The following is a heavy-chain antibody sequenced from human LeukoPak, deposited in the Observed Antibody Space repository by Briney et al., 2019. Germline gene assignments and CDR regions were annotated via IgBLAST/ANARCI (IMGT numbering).Heavy chain of an antibody. CDR3: AKDAGGSAGYFDY. CDR1: GFTFDDYA. CDR2: ISWNSGSI. Sequence: PGGSLRLSCAASGFTFDDYAMHWVRQAPGKGLEWVSGISWNSGSIGYADSVKGRFTISRDNAKNSLYLQMNSLRAEDMALYYCAKDAGGSAGYFDYWGQGTLVTVSS. J-gene: IGHJ4*02. D-gene: IGHD4-23*01. V-gene: IGHV3-9*03.